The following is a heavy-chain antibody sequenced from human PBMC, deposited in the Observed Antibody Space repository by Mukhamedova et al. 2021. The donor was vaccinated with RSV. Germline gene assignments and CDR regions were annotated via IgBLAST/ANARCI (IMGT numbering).Heavy chain of an antibody. J-gene: IGHJ4*02. V-gene: IGHV3-23*01. Sequence: GIRSFGTSTYYADSVKGRFTTSRDNSKNTLYLQMNSLRAEDTAVYYCAKQGPYYYGSGSYSFDNWGQGTLVTVSS. CDR3: AKQGPYYYGSGSYSFDN. CDR2: IRSFGTST. D-gene: IGHD3-10*01.